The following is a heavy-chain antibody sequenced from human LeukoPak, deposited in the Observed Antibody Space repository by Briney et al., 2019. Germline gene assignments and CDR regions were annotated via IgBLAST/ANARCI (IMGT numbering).Heavy chain of an antibody. CDR2: IYYSGST. Sequence: SETLSLTCTVSGGSITSRSYYWGWIRQPPGKGLEWIGNIYYSGSTYYNPSLKSRVTISVDTSKNQFSLKLNSVTAADTALYYCARGWEGGWPYYYFDRDVWGKGTTVTIS. D-gene: IGHD6-19*01. V-gene: IGHV4-39*07. CDR1: GGSITSRSYY. J-gene: IGHJ6*03. CDR3: ARGWEGGWPYYYFDRDV.